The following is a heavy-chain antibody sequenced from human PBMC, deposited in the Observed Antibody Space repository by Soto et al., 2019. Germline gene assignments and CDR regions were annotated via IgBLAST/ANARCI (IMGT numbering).Heavy chain of an antibody. V-gene: IGHV2-5*02. D-gene: IGHD2-15*01. CDR3: AHVLGYCSGGSCYSGPSEY. Sequence: QITLKESGPTLVKPTQTLTLTCSFSGFSLSTRGMSVAWIRQPPGKALEWLALIYWDDDKRYSSSLTSRLTITKDTTKNQVVLTMTNMDPVDTATYYCAHVLGYCSGGSCYSGPSEYWGQGTLVTVSS. CDR1: GFSLSTRGMS. J-gene: IGHJ4*02. CDR2: IYWDDDK.